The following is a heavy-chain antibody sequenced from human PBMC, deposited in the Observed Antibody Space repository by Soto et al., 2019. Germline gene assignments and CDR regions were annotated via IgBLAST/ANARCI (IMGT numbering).Heavy chain of an antibody. Sequence: QVQLVQSGAEVKKPGSSVKVSCKASGGTFSSYAISWVRQAPGQGLEWMGGIIPIFGTANYAQKFQGRVTIPADESTSTAYMELSSLRSEDTAVYYCARGITGTTAWYYGMDVWGQGTTVTVSS. D-gene: IGHD1-7*01. CDR3: ARGITGTTAWYYGMDV. CDR2: IIPIFGTA. CDR1: GGTFSSYA. J-gene: IGHJ6*02. V-gene: IGHV1-69*01.